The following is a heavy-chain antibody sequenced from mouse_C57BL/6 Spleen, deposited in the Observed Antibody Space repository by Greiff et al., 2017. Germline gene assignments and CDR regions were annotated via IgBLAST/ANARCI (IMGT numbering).Heavy chain of an antibody. V-gene: IGHV1-82*01. D-gene: IGHD1-1*01. CDR1: GYAFSSSW. CDR2: IYPGDGDT. CDR3: ARIYYYGSSGAMDY. J-gene: IGHJ4*01. Sequence: VQLQQSGPELVKPGASVKISCKASGYAFSSSWMNWVKQRPGKGLEWIGRIYPGDGDTNYNGKFKGKATLTADKSSRTAYMQLSSLTSEGSAVYFCARIYYYGSSGAMDYWGQGTSVTVSS.